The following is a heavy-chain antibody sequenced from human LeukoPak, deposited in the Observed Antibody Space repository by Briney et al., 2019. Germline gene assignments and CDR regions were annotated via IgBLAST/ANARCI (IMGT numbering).Heavy chain of an antibody. Sequence: PGGSRRLSGEAPEFTFSNYWLPWFARAPGRGLNGVANIKEDGNDKHYLDSVRGRFTISRDNAGNSMYLQMSSLRPDDTAVYFCARSKDRSWPFDSWGQGTLVTVSS. D-gene: IGHD4-11*01. CDR2: IKEDGNDK. J-gene: IGHJ4*02. V-gene: IGHV3-7*01. CDR3: ARSKDRSWPFDS. CDR1: EFTFSNYW.